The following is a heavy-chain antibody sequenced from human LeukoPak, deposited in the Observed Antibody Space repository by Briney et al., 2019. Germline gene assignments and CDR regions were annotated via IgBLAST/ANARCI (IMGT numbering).Heavy chain of an antibody. Sequence: ASVKVSCKASGYTFTSYYMHWVRQAPGQGLEWMGMINPSGGSTSYAQKLQGRVTMTRDTSTSTVYMELSSLRSEDTAVYYCAILYSSSWYSSGWNYYYYGMDVWGQGTTVTVSS. CDR3: AILYSSSWYSSGWNYYYYGMDV. D-gene: IGHD6-13*01. CDR1: GYTFTSYY. CDR2: INPSGGST. V-gene: IGHV1-46*01. J-gene: IGHJ6*02.